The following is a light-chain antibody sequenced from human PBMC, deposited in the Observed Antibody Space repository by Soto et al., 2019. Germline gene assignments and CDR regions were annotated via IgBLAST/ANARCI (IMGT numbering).Light chain of an antibody. J-gene: IGKJ5*01. V-gene: IGKV3-15*01. Sequence: GQSPHFLIYEVSKRFSGVPDRFSGTGSETDFTLTISGLQSEDSAVYFCQQYNNWPFSFGQGTRLEIK. CDR3: QQYNNWPFS. CDR2: EVS.